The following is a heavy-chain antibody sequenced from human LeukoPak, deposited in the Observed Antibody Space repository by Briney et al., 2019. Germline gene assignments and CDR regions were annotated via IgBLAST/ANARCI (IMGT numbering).Heavy chain of an antibody. CDR1: GGSLSSSSYY. CDR2: IYYSGST. J-gene: IGHJ6*03. CDR3: ARAKDYDILYGYYQPPTYYYYYMDV. V-gene: IGHV4-39*01. D-gene: IGHD3-9*01. Sequence: SETLSLTCTVSGGSLSSSSYYWGWICQPPGKGLEWIGSIYYSGSTYYNPSLKSRVTLSLDTSKNQFSLKLRSVTAPDTLLYYCARAKDYDILYGYYQPPTYYYYYMDVWGKGTTVTFSS.